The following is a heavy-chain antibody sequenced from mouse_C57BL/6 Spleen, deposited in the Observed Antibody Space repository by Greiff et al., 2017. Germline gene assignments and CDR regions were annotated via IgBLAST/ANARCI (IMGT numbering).Heavy chain of an antibody. CDR1: GYTFTSYG. V-gene: IGHV1-81*01. Sequence: QVQLQQSGAELARPGASVKLSCKASGYTFTSYGISWVKQRTGQGLEWIGEIYPRSGNTYYNEKFKGKATLTADKSSSTAYMELRSLTSEDSAVYFCARRVDYSNYDWYFDVWGTGTTVTVSS. CDR3: ARRVDYSNYDWYFDV. D-gene: IGHD2-5*01. CDR2: IYPRSGNT. J-gene: IGHJ1*03.